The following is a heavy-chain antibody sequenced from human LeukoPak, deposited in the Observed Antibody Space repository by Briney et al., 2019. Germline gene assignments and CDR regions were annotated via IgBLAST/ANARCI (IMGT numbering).Heavy chain of an antibody. CDR1: GFTFSSYA. J-gene: IGHJ6*02. CDR2: ISYDGSNK. CDR3: ARPGKAMGYYYYYGMDV. Sequence: PGGSLRLSCAASGFTFSSYAMHWVRQAPGKGLEWVAVISYDGSNKYYADSVKGRFTISRDNSKNTLYLQMNSLRAEDTAVYCCARPGKAMGYYYYYGMDVWGQGTTVTVSS. D-gene: IGHD1-26*01. V-gene: IGHV3-30*04.